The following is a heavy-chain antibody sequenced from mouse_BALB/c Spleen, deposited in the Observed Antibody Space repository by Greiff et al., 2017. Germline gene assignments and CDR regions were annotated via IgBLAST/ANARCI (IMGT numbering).Heavy chain of an antibody. J-gene: IGHJ3*01. V-gene: IGHV5-6*01. CDR1: GFTFSSYG. Sequence: EVQVVESGGGLVKPGGSLKLSCAASGFTFSSYGMSWVRQTPDKRLEWVATISSGGSYTYYPDSVKGRFTISRDNAKNTLYLQMSSLKSEDTAMYYCARWGTTVVERAWFAYWGQGTLVTVSA. CDR2: ISSGGSYT. D-gene: IGHD1-1*01. CDR3: ARWGTTVVERAWFAY.